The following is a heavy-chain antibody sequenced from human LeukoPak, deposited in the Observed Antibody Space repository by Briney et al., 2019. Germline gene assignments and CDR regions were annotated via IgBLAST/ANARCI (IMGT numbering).Heavy chain of an antibody. V-gene: IGHV3-23*01. CDR3: AKDERNWNYNLASQTYD. CDR1: GFTFSSYA. J-gene: IGHJ4*02. Sequence: GGSLRLSCAASGFTFSSYAMGWVRQAPGKGLEWVSAISGSGGSTYYADSVKGRFTISRDNSKNTLYLQMSSLRAEDTAVYYCAKDERNWNYNLASQTYDWGQGTLVTVSS. D-gene: IGHD1-7*01. CDR2: ISGSGGST.